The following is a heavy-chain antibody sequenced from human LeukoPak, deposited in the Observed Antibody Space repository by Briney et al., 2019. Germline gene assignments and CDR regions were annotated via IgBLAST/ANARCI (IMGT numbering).Heavy chain of an antibody. V-gene: IGHV4-4*07. CDR2: ISTSGST. J-gene: IGHJ6*03. CDR3: ARGRWWFAGRPPHYMDV. Sequence: SETLSLTCTVSGGSISSYYWSWIRQPAGKGLESIGHISTSGSTNYNPSLKSRVTMSVDTSKNQFSLKLSSVTAADTAVYYCARGRWWFAGRPPHYMDVWGKGTTVTVSS. D-gene: IGHD6-6*01. CDR1: GGSISSYY.